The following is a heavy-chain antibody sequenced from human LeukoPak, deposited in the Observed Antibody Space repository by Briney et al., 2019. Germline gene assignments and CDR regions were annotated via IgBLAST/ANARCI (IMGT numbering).Heavy chain of an antibody. CDR1: GGSISSSSYY. Sequence: SETLSLTCTVPGGSISSSSYYWGWIRQPPGKGMEWLGSIYYSGSTYYNPSLKSRVTISVDTCKDQFSLKLSSVTAADTAVYYCASTLGLPAEPYDYWGQGTLVTVSS. V-gene: IGHV4-39*07. CDR2: IYYSGST. D-gene: IGHD3/OR15-3a*01. J-gene: IGHJ4*02. CDR3: ASTLGLPAEPYDY.